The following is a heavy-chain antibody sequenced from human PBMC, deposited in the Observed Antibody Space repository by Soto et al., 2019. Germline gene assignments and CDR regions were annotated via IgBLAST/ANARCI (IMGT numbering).Heavy chain of an antibody. CDR3: AKDLWFDP. Sequence: PGGSLRLSCAASGFTFITSAMKWVRQAPGKGLESVSLISGSGSTSYTDSVKGRFTISRDNSKNTVYLHMSGLRAEDTAVYYCAKDLWFDPWGQGTLVTVSS. CDR1: GFTFITSA. V-gene: IGHV3-23*01. J-gene: IGHJ5*02. CDR2: ISGSGST.